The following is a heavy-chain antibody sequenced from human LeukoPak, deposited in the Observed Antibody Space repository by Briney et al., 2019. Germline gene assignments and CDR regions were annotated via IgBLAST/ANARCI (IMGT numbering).Heavy chain of an antibody. J-gene: IGHJ4*02. CDR3: ARGPGISGHDYGDYSGFDY. Sequence: NPSETLSLTCTVSGGSISSYYWSWIRQPAGKGLEWIGRIYTSGSTNYNPSLKSRVTMSVDTSKNQFSLKLSSVTAADTAVYYCARGPGISGHDYGDYSGFDYWGQGTLVTVSS. D-gene: IGHD4-17*01. CDR2: IYTSGST. CDR1: GGSISSYY. V-gene: IGHV4-4*07.